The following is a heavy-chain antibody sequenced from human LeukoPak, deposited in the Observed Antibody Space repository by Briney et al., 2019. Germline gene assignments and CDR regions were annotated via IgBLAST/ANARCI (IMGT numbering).Heavy chain of an antibody. J-gene: IGHJ6*02. CDR1: GFSFSDYA. CDR2: ISYDGSNK. CDR3: ARALLGDVWFGELFSYYYYGMDV. D-gene: IGHD3-10*01. V-gene: IGHV3-30-3*01. Sequence: GGSLRLSCAASGFSFSDYAMHWVRQAPGKGLEWVAVISYDGSNKYYADSVKGRFTISRDNSKNTLCLQMNSLRAEDTAVYYCARALLGDVWFGELFSYYYYGMDVWGQGTTVTVSS.